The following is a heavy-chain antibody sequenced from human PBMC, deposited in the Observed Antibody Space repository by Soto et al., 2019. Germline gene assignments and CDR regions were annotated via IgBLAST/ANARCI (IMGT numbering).Heavy chain of an antibody. V-gene: IGHV1-8*01. Sequence: QVQLVQSGAEVKKPGASVMVSCKASGYTFTSYDINWVRQATGQGLEWMGWMNPNSGNTGYAQKFQGRVTMTRNTSLSTASMDLSSLTSDDTPVYYFSRESYGLPYWGQGTLVTLSS. J-gene: IGHJ4*02. D-gene: IGHD5-18*01. CDR2: MNPNSGNT. CDR1: GYTFTSYD. CDR3: SRESYGLPY.